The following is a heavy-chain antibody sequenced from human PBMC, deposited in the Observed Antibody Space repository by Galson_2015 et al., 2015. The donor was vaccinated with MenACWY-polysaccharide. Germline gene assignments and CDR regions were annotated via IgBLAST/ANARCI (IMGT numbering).Heavy chain of an antibody. J-gene: IGHJ4*02. V-gene: IGHV6-1*01. CDR3: ARTCPPYSRTWYECFDY. D-gene: IGHD6-13*01. CDR1: GDSVSSDSAA. Sequence: CAISGDSVSSDSAAWNWIRQSPSRGLEWLGRTYYRTKWYHDYPVSVKSRITINPDTSKNQFSLQLNSVTPDETALYYCARTCPPYSRTWYECFDYWDQGTLVTVSS. CDR2: TYYRTKWYH.